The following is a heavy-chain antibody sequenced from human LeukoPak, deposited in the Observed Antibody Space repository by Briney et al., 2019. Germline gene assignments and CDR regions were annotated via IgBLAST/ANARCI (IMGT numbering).Heavy chain of an antibody. J-gene: IGHJ5*02. Sequence: PSETLSLTCAVYGGSLSGYYWSWIRQPPGKGLEWIGEINHSGSTNYNPSLKSRVTVSVDTSKNQFSLKLSSVTAADTAVYYCARGGLSSIAARPGWFDPWGQGTLVTVSS. CDR3: ARGGLSSIAARPGWFDP. CDR1: GGSLSGYY. D-gene: IGHD6-6*01. V-gene: IGHV4-34*01. CDR2: INHSGST.